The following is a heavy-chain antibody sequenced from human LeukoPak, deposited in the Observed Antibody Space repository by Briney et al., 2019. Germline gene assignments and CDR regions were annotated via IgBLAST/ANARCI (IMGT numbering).Heavy chain of an antibody. CDR3: ARGYNANYYDWFDP. J-gene: IGHJ5*02. Sequence: GEPMLIPCKGSGYSFTTYWIGCVSQLPGKGLEWMVIHYPGNSETRYSPSFQSQVTISVDNSTSTASQKRSNLKASDTAMYYCARGYNANYYDWFDPWGQGTLVTVSS. CDR2: HYPGNSET. V-gene: IGHV5-51*01. CDR1: GYSFTTYW. D-gene: IGHD1-26*01.